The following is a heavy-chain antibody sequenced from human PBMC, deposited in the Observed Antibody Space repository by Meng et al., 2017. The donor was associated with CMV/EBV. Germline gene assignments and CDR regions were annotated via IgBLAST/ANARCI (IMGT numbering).Heavy chain of an antibody. CDR1: GFTFNTYS. CDR2: ISSSSNFI. CDR3: AREGGYDFWSGYYFGGEYYGMDV. J-gene: IGHJ6*02. D-gene: IGHD3-3*01. V-gene: IGHV3-21*01. Sequence: ESLKISCAASGFTFNTYSMNWVRQAPGKGLEWVSSISSSSNFIYYADSVKGRFTISRDNAKNSLYLQVNSLRAGDTAVYYCAREGGYDFWSGYYFGGEYYGMDVWGQGTTVTVSS.